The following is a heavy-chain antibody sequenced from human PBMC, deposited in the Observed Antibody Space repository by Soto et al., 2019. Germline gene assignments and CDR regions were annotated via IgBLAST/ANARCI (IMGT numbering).Heavy chain of an antibody. CDR3: ARHAGDHYDSSGYHYALDY. D-gene: IGHD3-22*01. V-gene: IGHV5-10-1*01. CDR2: IDLTDSYT. J-gene: IGHJ4*02. CDR1: GYSFRNNW. Sequence: GESLKISCKGSGYSFRNNWITWVRQMPGKGLEWMGRIDLTDSYTSYSPSFQGHVSFSADTSINTAYLQWSSLRASDTAMYYCARHAGDHYDSSGYHYALDYWGQGTPVTVSS.